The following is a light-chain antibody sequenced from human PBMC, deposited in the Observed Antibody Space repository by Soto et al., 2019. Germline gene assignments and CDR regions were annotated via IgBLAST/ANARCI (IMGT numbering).Light chain of an antibody. CDR3: QQYYSYPLG. CDR1: QSISSY. V-gene: IGKV1-39*01. CDR2: AAS. Sequence: DIQMTQSPSSLSASVGDRVTITCRASQSISSYLNWYQQKPGKAPKLLIYAASTLQSGVPSRFSGSGSGTDFTLTISCLQSEDFATYYCQQYYSYPLGFGQGTKVDIK. J-gene: IGKJ1*01.